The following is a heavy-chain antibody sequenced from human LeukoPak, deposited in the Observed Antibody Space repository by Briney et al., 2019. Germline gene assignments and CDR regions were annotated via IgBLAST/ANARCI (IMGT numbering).Heavy chain of an antibody. CDR1: GGTFSSYA. V-gene: IGHV1-69*05. D-gene: IGHD2-2*02. J-gene: IGHJ6*03. CDR2: MIPIFGTA. CDR3: ASAPHCSRTSCYTLYYYYYMDV. Sequence: SVNVSCKASGGTFSSYAISWVRQAPGQGLELMGGMIPIFGTANYSQRFQGRVTITTDESTSTAYMALSSLRSEDTAVYYCASAPHCSRTSCYTLYYYYYMDVWGKGTMATVSS.